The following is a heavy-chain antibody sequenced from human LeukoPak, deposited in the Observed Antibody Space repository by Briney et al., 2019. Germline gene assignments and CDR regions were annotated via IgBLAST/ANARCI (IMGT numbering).Heavy chain of an antibody. CDR2: ISSSGGST. Sequence: SGGSLRLSCAASGFTFSSYGMSWVRQALGKGLEWVSAISSSGGSTYYADPVKGRFTISRDNSKNTLYLQMNSLRAEDTAVYYCAKRGYCSSTSCYRGGQFDYWGQGTLVTVSS. CDR3: AKRGYCSSTSCYRGGQFDY. J-gene: IGHJ4*02. D-gene: IGHD2-2*01. CDR1: GFTFSSYG. V-gene: IGHV3-23*01.